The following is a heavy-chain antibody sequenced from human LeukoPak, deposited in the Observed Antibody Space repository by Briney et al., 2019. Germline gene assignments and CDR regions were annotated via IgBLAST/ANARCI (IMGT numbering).Heavy chain of an antibody. V-gene: IGHV3-7*01. D-gene: IGHD3-9*01. CDR3: ARHLTGYTHDAFDI. Sequence: PGGSLRLSCAASGFTFSSYWMSWVRQAPGKGLEWVANIKQDGSVKYSVGSVKGRFTISRDNAKNSLYLQMNSLRDEDAAVYSCARHLTGYTHDAFDIWGQGTMVTVSS. CDR2: IKQDGSVK. J-gene: IGHJ3*02. CDR1: GFTFSSYW.